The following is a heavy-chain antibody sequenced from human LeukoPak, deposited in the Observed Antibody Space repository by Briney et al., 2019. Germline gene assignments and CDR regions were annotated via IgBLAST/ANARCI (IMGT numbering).Heavy chain of an antibody. J-gene: IGHJ4*02. CDR1: GGSISSGSYY. Sequence: SQTLSLTXTVSGGSISSGSYYWSWIRQPAGKGLEWIGRIYTSGSTNYNPSLKSRVTISVDTSKNQFSLKLSSVTAADTAVYYCARTYQDYYDSSGYYFDYWGQGTLVTVSS. CDR2: IYTSGST. D-gene: IGHD3-22*01. CDR3: ARTYQDYYDSSGYYFDY. V-gene: IGHV4-61*02.